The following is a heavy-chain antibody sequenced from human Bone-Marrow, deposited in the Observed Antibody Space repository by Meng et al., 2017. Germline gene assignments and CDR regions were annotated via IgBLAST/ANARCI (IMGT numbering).Heavy chain of an antibody. V-gene: IGHV7-4-1*02. CDR2: INTNTGDP. Sequence: QMQLGHTLTWWKQPWASVKIPEKASVYTFSSWAMNWVSRAPGQRLEWMRWINTNTGDPTYAQGFTGRFVFSLDTSVSTAYLQISSLKAEDTAVYYCARDARGLLKDYWGQGTLVTVSS. CDR3: ARDARGLLKDY. CDR1: VYTFSSWA. D-gene: IGHD2/OR15-2a*01. J-gene: IGHJ4*02.